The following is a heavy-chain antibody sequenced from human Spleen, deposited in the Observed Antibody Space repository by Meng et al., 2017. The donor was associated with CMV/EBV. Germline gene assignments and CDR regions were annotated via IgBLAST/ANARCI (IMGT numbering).Heavy chain of an antibody. CDR3: ARAKDDFWNGFDY. J-gene: IGHJ4*02. CDR2: ISYDGNNK. D-gene: IGHD3/OR15-3a*01. V-gene: IGHV3-30*04. CDR1: GFTFRRYS. Sequence: ASGFTFRRYSMHWVRQAPGKGLEWVAVISYDGNNKHYADSLKGRFTVSRDNAKNTLYLQMNSLRTEDTAIYYCARAKDDFWNGFDYWGQGTLVTVSS.